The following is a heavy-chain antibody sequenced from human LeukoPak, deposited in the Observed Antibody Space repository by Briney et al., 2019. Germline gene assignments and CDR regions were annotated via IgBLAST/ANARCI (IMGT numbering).Heavy chain of an antibody. J-gene: IGHJ3*02. CDR1: GGSISSGSYY. Sequence: SENLSLTCTVSGGSISSGSYYWSWIRQPAGKGLEWIGRIYTSGSTNYNPSLKSRVTISVDTSKNQFSLKLSSVTAADTAVYYCARDYGDYGSGGLDAFDIWGQGTMVTVSS. V-gene: IGHV4-61*02. D-gene: IGHD4-17*01. CDR2: IYTSGST. CDR3: ARDYGDYGSGGLDAFDI.